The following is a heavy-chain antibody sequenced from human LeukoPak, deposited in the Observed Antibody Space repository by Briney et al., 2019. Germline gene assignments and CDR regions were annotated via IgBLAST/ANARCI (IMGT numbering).Heavy chain of an antibody. V-gene: IGHV3-49*03. D-gene: IGHD3-22*01. CDR3: TSEKTYDSSGYYIGY. CDR1: GFTFGDYA. J-gene: IGHJ4*02. Sequence: GGSLRLSCTASGFTFGDYAMSWFRQAPGKGLEWVGFIRSKAYGGTTEYAASVKGRFTISRDDSKTIAYLQMTSLKIEDTAVYYCTSEKTYDSSGYYIGYWGQGTLVTVSS. CDR2: IRSKAYGGTT.